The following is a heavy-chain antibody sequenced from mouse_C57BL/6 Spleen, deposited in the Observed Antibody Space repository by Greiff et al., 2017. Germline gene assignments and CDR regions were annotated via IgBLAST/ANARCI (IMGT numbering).Heavy chain of an antibody. CDR3: AGEGGGNYPLLLFAY. V-gene: IGHV1-63*01. J-gene: IGHJ3*01. D-gene: IGHD2-1*01. CDR2: IYPGGGYT. CDR1: GYTFTNYW. Sequence: VQLQQSGAELVRPGTSVKMSCKASGYTFTNYWIGWVKQRPGHGLEWIGDIYPGGGYTNYNEKFKGKATLTADKSSSTAYMQFSSLTSEDSAIYYRAGEGGGNYPLLLFAYWGQGTLVTVSA.